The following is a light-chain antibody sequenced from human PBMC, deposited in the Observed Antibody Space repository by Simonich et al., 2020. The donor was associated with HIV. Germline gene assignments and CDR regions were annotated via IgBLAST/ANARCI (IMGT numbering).Light chain of an antibody. CDR3: QAWDSSTGV. J-gene: IGLJ2*01. V-gene: IGLV3-10*01. Sequence: SYELTQPPSVSVSPGQTAKITCSGDALPKKYAYWYQQKSGQAPVLVIYEDSKRPSGIPERFSGSSSGTMATLTISGAQVEDEADYYCQAWDSSTGVFGGGTKLTVL. CDR2: EDS. CDR1: ALPKKY.